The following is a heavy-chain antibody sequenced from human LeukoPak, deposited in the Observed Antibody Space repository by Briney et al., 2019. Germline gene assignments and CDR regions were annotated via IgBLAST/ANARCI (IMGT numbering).Heavy chain of an antibody. CDR2: LYYSGST. Sequence: SETLSLTCTVSGGSISSYYWSWIRQPPGKGLEWIGYLYYSGSTNYNPSLKSRVTISVDTSKNQFSLKLSSVTAADTAVYYCARDFVVPAAKYYYYGMDVWGQGTTVTVSS. CDR3: ARDFVVPAAKYYYYGMDV. V-gene: IGHV4-59*01. CDR1: GGSISSYY. J-gene: IGHJ6*02. D-gene: IGHD2-2*01.